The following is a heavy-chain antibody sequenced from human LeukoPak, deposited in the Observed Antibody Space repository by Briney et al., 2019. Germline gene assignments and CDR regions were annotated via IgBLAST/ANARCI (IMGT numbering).Heavy chain of an antibody. CDR2: INHSGST. V-gene: IGHV4-34*01. J-gene: IGHJ4*02. CDR1: GGSFSGYY. D-gene: IGHD5-12*01. Sequence: SETLSLTCAVYGGSFSGYYWSWIRQPPGKGLEWIGEINHSGSTNYNPSLKSRVTISVDTSKNQFSLKLSSVTAADTAVYYCAREDIVATGGFDYWGQGTLVTVSS. CDR3: AREDIVATGGFDY.